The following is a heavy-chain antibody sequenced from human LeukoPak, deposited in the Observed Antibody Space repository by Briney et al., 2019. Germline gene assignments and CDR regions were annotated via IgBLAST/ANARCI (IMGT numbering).Heavy chain of an antibody. D-gene: IGHD1-26*01. V-gene: IGHV4-4*02. CDR1: GGSISRTNW. J-gene: IGHJ4*02. CDR3: SRESGAFSPFGY. CDR2: ISLSGRT. Sequence: PSETLSLTCDVSGGSISRTNWWSWVRQPPGQGLEWIGEISLSGRTNYNPSLQSRVTMSLDESKNQLSLDLASVTAADTAVYYCSRESGAFSPFGYWGQGTLVTVHS.